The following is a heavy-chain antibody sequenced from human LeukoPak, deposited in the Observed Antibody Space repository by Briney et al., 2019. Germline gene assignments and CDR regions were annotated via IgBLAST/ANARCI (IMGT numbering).Heavy chain of an antibody. D-gene: IGHD7-27*01. J-gene: IGHJ3*02. Sequence: SETLSLTCAVSGGSISSSTNWWSWVRQPPGKGLEWIGEIYHSGGTNYNPSLKSRITISVDKSQNQFSLKVNSLTAADTAVYYCARRRLGTGPGHAFDIWGQGTMVTVSS. V-gene: IGHV4-4*02. CDR1: GGSISSSTNW. CDR2: IYHSGGT. CDR3: ARRRLGTGPGHAFDI.